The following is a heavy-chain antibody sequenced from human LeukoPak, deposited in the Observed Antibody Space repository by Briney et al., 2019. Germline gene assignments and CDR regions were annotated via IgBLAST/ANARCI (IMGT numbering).Heavy chain of an antibody. CDR1: GFTFSSYA. CDR2: ISGSGGST. J-gene: IGHJ4*02. D-gene: IGHD3-3*01. Sequence: GGSLRPSCAASGFTFSSYAMSWVRQAPGKGLEWVSAISGSGGSTYYADSVKGRFTISRDNSKNTLYLQMNSLRAEDTAVYYCARGGLRLRIFGVGLIDYWGQGTLVTVSS. V-gene: IGHV3-23*01. CDR3: ARGGLRLRIFGVGLIDY.